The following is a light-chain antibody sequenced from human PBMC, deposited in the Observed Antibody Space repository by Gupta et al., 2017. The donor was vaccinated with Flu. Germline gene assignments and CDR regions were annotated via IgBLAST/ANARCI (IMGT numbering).Light chain of an antibody. CDR1: NMGRET. CDR3: QVWDTASDHWL. J-gene: IGLJ3*02. V-gene: IGLV3-21*01. CDR2: DDD. Sequence: GGNNMGRETVHWYQQKPGQPPVLVLYDDDFRPSGIPERFSGSNSGNTATLTIRRVEAGDEADYYCQVWDTASDHWLFGAGTTLTVV.